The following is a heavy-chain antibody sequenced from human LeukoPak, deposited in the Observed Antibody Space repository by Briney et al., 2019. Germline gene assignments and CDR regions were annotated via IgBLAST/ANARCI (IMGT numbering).Heavy chain of an antibody. D-gene: IGHD3-3*01. J-gene: IGHJ4*02. Sequence: GASVKVSCTASGYTFSSYGISWVRQAPGQGLEWVGWISAYNGNTNYAQKLQGRVTMTTDTSASTVYMDLRSLRSDDTAMYYCATGPFPAYYDFWSDLPYFAYWGQGTLVTVSS. V-gene: IGHV1-18*01. CDR1: GYTFSSYG. CDR3: ATGPFPAYYDFWSDLPYFAY. CDR2: ISAYNGNT.